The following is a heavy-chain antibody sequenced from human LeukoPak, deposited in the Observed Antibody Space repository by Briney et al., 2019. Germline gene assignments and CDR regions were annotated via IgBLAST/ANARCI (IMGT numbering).Heavy chain of an antibody. V-gene: IGHV3-23*01. Sequence: GSLRLSCAASGFTFGSYAMSWVRQAPGKGLEWVSAISGSGGSTYYADSVKGRFTISRDNSKNTLYLQMNSLRAEDTAVYYCAKSPRGATTFDYWGQGTLVTVSS. J-gene: IGHJ4*02. D-gene: IGHD1-14*01. CDR1: GFTFGSYA. CDR2: ISGSGGST. CDR3: AKSPRGATTFDY.